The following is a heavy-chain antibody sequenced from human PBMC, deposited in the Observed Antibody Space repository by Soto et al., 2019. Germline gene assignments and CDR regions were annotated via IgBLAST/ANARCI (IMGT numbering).Heavy chain of an antibody. J-gene: IGHJ3*02. CDR3: ARHGITFGGVIVNAFDI. CDR2: IYYSGST. CDR1: GGSISSSSYY. D-gene: IGHD3-16*02. Sequence: SETLSLTCTVSGGSISSSSYYWGWIRQPPGKGLEWIGSIYYSGSTYYNPSLKSRVTISVDTSKNQFSLKLSSVTAADTAVYYCARHGITFGGVIVNAFDIWGQGTMVTVSS. V-gene: IGHV4-39*01.